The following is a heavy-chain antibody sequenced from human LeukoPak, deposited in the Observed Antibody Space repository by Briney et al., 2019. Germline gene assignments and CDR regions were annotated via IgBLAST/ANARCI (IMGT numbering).Heavy chain of an antibody. V-gene: IGHV4-4*07. J-gene: IGHJ6*03. CDR3: ARIKYDFWSGYYLSEAGYYYYMDV. D-gene: IGHD3-3*01. CDR2: IYTSGST. CDR1: GGSISSYY. Sequence: SETLSLTCTVSGGSISSYYWSWIRQPAGKGPEWIGRIYTSGSTNYNPSLKSRVTMSVDTSKNQFSLKLSSVTAADTAVYYCARIKYDFWSGYYLSEAGYYYYMDVWGKGTTVTVSS.